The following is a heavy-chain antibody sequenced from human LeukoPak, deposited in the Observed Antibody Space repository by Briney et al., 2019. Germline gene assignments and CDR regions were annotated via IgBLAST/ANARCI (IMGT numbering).Heavy chain of an antibody. J-gene: IGHJ4*02. Sequence: SETLSLTCAVYGGSFSGFYWSWIRQPPGKGLEWIGEIIHSGSTNYNPSLKSRVTISVDTPKNQFSLNLSSVTAADTAVYYCARRGLGGPDYWGQGTLVTVSS. CDR2: IIHSGST. CDR3: ARRGLGGPDY. V-gene: IGHV4-34*12. CDR1: GGSFSGFY. D-gene: IGHD3-16*01.